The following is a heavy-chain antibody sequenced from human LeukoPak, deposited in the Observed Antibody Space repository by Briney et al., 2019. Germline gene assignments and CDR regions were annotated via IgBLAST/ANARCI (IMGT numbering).Heavy chain of an antibody. CDR2: LSYRGRT. CDR1: IDSIRSYF. CDR3: SRHPELYFLDY. D-gene: IGHD2-8*01. V-gene: IGHV4-59*08. Sequence: PSVTLSLTYTVTIDSIRSYFWSSIPQPSGKGLEWIGYLSYRGRTNYNPSLTSRVTLSEDTSKHQSPLTVSSVTAAHHAGHHFSRHPELYFLDYWGQGTLVTVYS. J-gene: IGHJ4*02.